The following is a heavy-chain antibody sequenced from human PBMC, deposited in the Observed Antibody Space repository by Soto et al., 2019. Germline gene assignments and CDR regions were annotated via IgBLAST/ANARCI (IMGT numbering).Heavy chain of an antibody. J-gene: IGHJ4*02. CDR1: GGSFSGYY. CDR2: ISGSGGST. CDR3: AKDRYCSSTSCHQAFDY. D-gene: IGHD2-2*01. Sequence: ETLSLTCAVYGGSFSGYYWSWIRQPPGKGLEWVSVISGSGGSTNYADSVKGRFTISRDTSKNTLYLQMNSLRGEDTAVYYCAKDRYCSSTSCHQAFDYWGQGTLVTVSS. V-gene: IGHV3-23*01.